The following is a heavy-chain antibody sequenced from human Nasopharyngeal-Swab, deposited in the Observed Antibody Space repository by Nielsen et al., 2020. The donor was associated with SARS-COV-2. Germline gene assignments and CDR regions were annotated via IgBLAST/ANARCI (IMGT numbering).Heavy chain of an antibody. CDR3: ARRSSRGMDV. D-gene: IGHD2-2*01. V-gene: IGHV3-48*03. Sequence: GESLKVSCAASGFTFSSYEMSWVRQAPGKGLEWVSYISSSGSTIYYADSVKGRFTISRDNSKNTLYLQMNSLRAEDTAVYYCARRSSRGMDVWGQGTTVTVSS. CDR1: GFTFSSYE. J-gene: IGHJ6*02. CDR2: ISSSGSTI.